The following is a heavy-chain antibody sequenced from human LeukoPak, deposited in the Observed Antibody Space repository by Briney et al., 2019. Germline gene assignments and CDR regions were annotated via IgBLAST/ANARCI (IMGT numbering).Heavy chain of an antibody. V-gene: IGHV3-30*01. CDR3: ARSKLGGYDSVFLAAGGDFDY. D-gene: IGHD3-22*01. J-gene: IGHJ4*02. Sequence: GGSRRLAWAASGFTFSSYAMHWVRQAPGKGLEWVAVISYDGSNKYYADSVKGRFTISRDNSKNTLYLQMNSLRAEDTAVYYCARSKLGGYDSVFLAAGGDFDYWGQGTLVTVSS. CDR1: GFTFSSYA. CDR2: ISYDGSNK.